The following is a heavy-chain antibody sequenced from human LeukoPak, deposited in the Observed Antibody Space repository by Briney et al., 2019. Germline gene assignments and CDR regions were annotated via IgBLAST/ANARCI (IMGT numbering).Heavy chain of an antibody. CDR2: IYYSGST. CDR1: GGSISNSSYY. V-gene: IGHV4-39*07. D-gene: IGHD4-11*01. Sequence: SETLSLTCTVSGGSISNSSYYWGCIRQPPGKGLEWIGSIYYSGSTYYNPSLKSRVTISVDTSRNQFSLKLSSVTAADTAVYYCARDNYHYFDYWGQGTLVTVSS. J-gene: IGHJ4*02. CDR3: ARDNYHYFDY.